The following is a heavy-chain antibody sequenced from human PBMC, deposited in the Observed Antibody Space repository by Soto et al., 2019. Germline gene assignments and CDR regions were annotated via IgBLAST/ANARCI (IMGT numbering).Heavy chain of an antibody. CDR3: AIDPGYSLDY. Sequence: SQTLSLTCVISGDSVSIYSGAWNWIRQSPSRGLEWLGRTYYRSKWYYDYAESVKSRIIISVDTSKNQFSLQLNSVTPEDAAVYYCAIDPGYSLDYWGQGTQVTVSS. CDR2: TYYRSKWYY. J-gene: IGHJ4*02. CDR1: GDSVSIYSGA. D-gene: IGHD5-12*01. V-gene: IGHV6-1*01.